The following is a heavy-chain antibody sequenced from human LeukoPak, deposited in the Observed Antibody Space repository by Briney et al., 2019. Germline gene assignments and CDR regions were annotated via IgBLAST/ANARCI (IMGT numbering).Heavy chain of an antibody. D-gene: IGHD2-2*01. CDR1: GFTFSGYA. CDR3: ATPHCSTSRVTYYYYGMDV. CDR2: ISGSGDST. Sequence: PGGSLRLSCAASGFTFSGYAMSWVRQAPGQGLEWVSAISGSGDSTNYADSVKGRFTIFRDNSKDTLYLQMNSLRAEDTAVYYCATPHCSTSRVTYYYYGMDVWGQGTTVTVSS. V-gene: IGHV3-23*01. J-gene: IGHJ6*02.